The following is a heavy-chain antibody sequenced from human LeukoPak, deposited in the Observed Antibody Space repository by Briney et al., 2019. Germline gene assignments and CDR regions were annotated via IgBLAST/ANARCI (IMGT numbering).Heavy chain of an antibody. J-gene: IGHJ5*02. CDR1: GFTVSSNY. CDR2: LYSGGST. CDR3: ARVRIAAAGNRFDP. D-gene: IGHD6-13*01. Sequence: GGSLRLSCAASGFTVSSNYMSWVRQAPGKGPEWVSVLYSGGSTYYADSVKGRFTISRDNSKNTLYLQMNSLRAEDTAVYYCARVRIAAAGNRFDPWGQGTLVTVSS. V-gene: IGHV3-66*01.